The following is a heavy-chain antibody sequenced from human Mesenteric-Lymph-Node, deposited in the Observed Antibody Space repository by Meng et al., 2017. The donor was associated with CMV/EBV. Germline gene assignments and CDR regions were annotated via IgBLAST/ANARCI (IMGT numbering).Heavy chain of an antibody. CDR1: EFTFNYYW. D-gene: IGHD6-13*01. CDR3: AKDLRASGIWYPYSFDS. CDR2: ITRSGGKI. Sequence: GGSLRLSCAASEFTFNYYWMHWVRQVPGKGLEWVAGITRSGGKIVYVDSVQGRFTISRDNAKNSLYLQMNSLRPDDTAFYYCAKDLRASGIWYPYSFDSWGQGTLVTVSS. V-gene: IGHV3-9*01. J-gene: IGHJ4*02.